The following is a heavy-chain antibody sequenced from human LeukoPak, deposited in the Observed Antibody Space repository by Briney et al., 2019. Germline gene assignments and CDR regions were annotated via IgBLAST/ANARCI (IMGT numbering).Heavy chain of an antibody. CDR3: AKDPADILTGREDPQYNWFDP. CDR2: ISGSGGST. J-gene: IGHJ5*02. CDR1: GFTFSSYA. Sequence: PGGSLRLSCAASGFTFSSYAMSWVRQAPGKGLEWVSAISGSGGSTYYADSVKGRFTISRDNSKNTLYLQMNSLRAGDTAVYYCAKDPADILTGREDPQYNWFDPWGQGTLVTVSS. D-gene: IGHD3-9*01. V-gene: IGHV3-23*01.